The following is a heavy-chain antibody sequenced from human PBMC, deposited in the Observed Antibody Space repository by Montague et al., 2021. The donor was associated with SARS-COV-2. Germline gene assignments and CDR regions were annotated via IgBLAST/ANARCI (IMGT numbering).Heavy chain of an antibody. V-gene: IGHV4-34*01. J-gene: IGHJ4*02. CDR3: ARGAPGY. CDR2: INHSGST. Sequence: SETLSLTCAVYGGSFSGYWWTWIRQSPGKGLEWIGGINHSGSTKYNPSLKSRVTISVDTSKNQFSLDPTSVTAADTAVHYCARGAPGYWGQGTLVTVSS. CDR1: GGSFSGYW.